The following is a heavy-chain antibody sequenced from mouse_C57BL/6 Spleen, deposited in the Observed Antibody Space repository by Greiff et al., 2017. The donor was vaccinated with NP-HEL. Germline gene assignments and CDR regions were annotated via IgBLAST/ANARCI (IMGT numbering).Heavy chain of an antibody. CDR2: IDPETGGT. CDR1: GYTFTDYE. CDR3: TRRYTSDY. D-gene: IGHD5-1-1*01. J-gene: IGHJ2*01. Sequence: VQLQESGAELVRPGASVTLSCKASGYTFTDYEMHWVKQTPVHGLEWIGAIDPETGGTAYNQKFKGKAILTADKSSSTAYMELRSLTSEDSAVYYCTRRYTSDYWGQGTTLTVSS. V-gene: IGHV1-15*01.